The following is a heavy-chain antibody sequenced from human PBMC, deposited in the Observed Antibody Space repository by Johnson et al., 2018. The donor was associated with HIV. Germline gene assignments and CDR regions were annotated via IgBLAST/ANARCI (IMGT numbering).Heavy chain of an antibody. CDR3: ARGGWELPGREAFDF. D-gene: IGHD1-26*01. Sequence: VQLVESGGGVVQPGRSLRLSCAASGFTFSSYAMHWVRQAPGKGLEWVAVMSYDDSNKYYVDSVKGRFTISRDNSKNTLYLQMNSLRAEDTAVYYCARGGWELPGREAFDFWGQGTMVTVSS. V-gene: IGHV3-30*04. CDR1: GFTFSSYA. J-gene: IGHJ3*01. CDR2: MSYDDSNK.